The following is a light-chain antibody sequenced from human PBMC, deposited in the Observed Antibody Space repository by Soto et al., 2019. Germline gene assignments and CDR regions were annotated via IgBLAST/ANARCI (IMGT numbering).Light chain of an antibody. J-gene: IGLJ2*01. CDR1: SSDVVTYKY. CDR3: CSYAGSTTRVV. Sequence: QSALTQPASVSGSPGQSIAISCTGTSSDVVTYKYVSWYQQHPGKAPKPMIYEVSIRPSGVSDRFSGSKSGNTASLTISGLRPEDEAYYYCCSYAGSTTRVVFGGGTKLTVL. V-gene: IGLV2-14*01. CDR2: EVS.